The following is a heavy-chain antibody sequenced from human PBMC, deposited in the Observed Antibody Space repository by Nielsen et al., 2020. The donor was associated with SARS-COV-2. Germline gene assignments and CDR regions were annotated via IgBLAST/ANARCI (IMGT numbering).Heavy chain of an antibody. Sequence: WIRQPPGKGLEWVAVIWYDGSNKYYADSVKGRFTISRDNSKNTLYLQMNSLRAEDTAVYYCARAPPGDYYDSSGYYYYYYHMDVWGKGTTVTVSS. D-gene: IGHD3-22*01. CDR3: ARAPPGDYYDSSGYYYYYYHMDV. CDR2: IWYDGSNK. J-gene: IGHJ6*03. V-gene: IGHV3-33*01.